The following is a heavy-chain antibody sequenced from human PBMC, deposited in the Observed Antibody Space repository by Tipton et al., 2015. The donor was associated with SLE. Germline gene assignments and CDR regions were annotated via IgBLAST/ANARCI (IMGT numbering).Heavy chain of an antibody. D-gene: IGHD6-13*01. CDR1: GFTFDDFG. Sequence: SLRLSCAASGFTFDDFGMSWVRQVPGKGLEWVSGINWNGDYKTYADSVKGRFTISRDNAKSSLFLQMNSLRAEDTAFYYCATGAPAAGYFDYWGQRILVTVSS. V-gene: IGHV3-20*04. CDR2: INWNGDYK. J-gene: IGHJ4*02. CDR3: ATGAPAAGYFDY.